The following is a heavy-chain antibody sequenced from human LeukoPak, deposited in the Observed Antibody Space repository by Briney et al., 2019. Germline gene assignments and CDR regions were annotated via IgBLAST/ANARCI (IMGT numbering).Heavy chain of an antibody. D-gene: IGHD2-21*02. Sequence: GSLRLSCAASGFTFSSYAMSWVRQAPGKGLEWVSAISGSGGSTYYADSVKGRFTISRDNSKNTLYLQTNSLRAEDTAVYYCAKDRAYCGGDCYPSGGAFDIWGQGTMVTVSS. CDR3: AKDRAYCGGDCYPSGGAFDI. CDR2: ISGSGGST. V-gene: IGHV3-23*01. J-gene: IGHJ3*02. CDR1: GFTFSSYA.